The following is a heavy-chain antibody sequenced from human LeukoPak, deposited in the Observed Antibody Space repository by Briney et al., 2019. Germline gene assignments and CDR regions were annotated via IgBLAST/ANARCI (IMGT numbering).Heavy chain of an antibody. CDR3: ARGSSGSYYNSRFDY. CDR1: GFTFSGYA. D-gene: IGHD3-10*01. Sequence: GGSLRLSCAASGFTFSGYAMSWVRQAPGKGLEWVSAISGSGGSPYYADSVKGRFTISRDNSQNMQYLQMTSLRAEDTAVYYCARGSSGSYYNSRFDYWGQGTLVTVSS. CDR2: ISGSGGSP. J-gene: IGHJ4*02. V-gene: IGHV3-23*01.